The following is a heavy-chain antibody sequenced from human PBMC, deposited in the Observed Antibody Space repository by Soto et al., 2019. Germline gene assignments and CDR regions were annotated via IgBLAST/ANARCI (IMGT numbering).Heavy chain of an antibody. CDR2: IKQDGSAD. J-gene: IGHJ5*02. Sequence: TVGSLRLSCSTSGFTFTTYSMSWVRQAPEKGLEWVANIKQDGSADTYLDSVKGRFTISRANAKNSLYLQMNSLRVEDRAVYYCVRDVRGAETAYNWFGPWGQPARVAVTS. CDR3: VRDVRGAETAYNWFGP. CDR1: GFTFTTYS. V-gene: IGHV3-7*01.